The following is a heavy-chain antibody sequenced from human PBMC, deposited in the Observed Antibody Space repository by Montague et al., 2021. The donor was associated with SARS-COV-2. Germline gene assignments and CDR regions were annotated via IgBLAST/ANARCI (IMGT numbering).Heavy chain of an antibody. D-gene: IGHD2-15*01. J-gene: IGHJ4*02. CDR1: GGSVSSGFYY. CDR3: ARDTVLVPRVPDK. Sequence: SETLSLTCTVSGGSVSSGFYYWNWIRQTPGKGLERIGHIYYTGSTNYHPSLKSRVTISVDASKTQFSLKLTSVTAADTAVYYCARDTVLVPRVPDKWGQGVLVTVSS. V-gene: IGHV4-61*01. CDR2: IYYTGST.